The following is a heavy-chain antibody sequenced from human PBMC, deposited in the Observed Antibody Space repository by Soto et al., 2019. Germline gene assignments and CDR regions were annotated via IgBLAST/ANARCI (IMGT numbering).Heavy chain of an antibody. CDR1: GGTFSSYA. J-gene: IGHJ5*02. D-gene: IGHD2-8*02. V-gene: IGHV1-69*12. Sequence: QVQLVQSGAEVKKPGSSVKVSCKASGGTFSSYAISWVRQAPGQGLEWMGGIIPIFGTANYAQKIQGRVTITAEDSTRTDYKERSRLSAEATAVYYCARVGPSGSGLTWFDPWGQGTLVTVSS. CDR2: IIPIFGTA. CDR3: ARVGPSGSGLTWFDP.